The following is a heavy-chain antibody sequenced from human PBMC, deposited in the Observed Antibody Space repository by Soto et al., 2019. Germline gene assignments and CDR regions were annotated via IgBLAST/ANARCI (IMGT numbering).Heavy chain of an antibody. CDR3: ARNSVLVPFCFVYYGRDV. CDR1: GGSISSGDYY. D-gene: IGHD2-2*01. J-gene: IGHJ6*02. Sequence: QVQLQESGPGQVKPSQTLSLTCNVSGGSISSGDYYWRWIRQPPGKGLEWIGDIYYSGCTYYNQSLKGRVTISVDRSKNQFSLKLSSVTAADTAVYYCARNSVLVPFCFVYYGRDVWGQGTTVTVSS. CDR2: IYYSGCT. V-gene: IGHV4-30-4*01.